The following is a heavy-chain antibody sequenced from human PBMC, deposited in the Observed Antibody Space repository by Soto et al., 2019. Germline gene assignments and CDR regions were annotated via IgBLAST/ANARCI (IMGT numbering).Heavy chain of an antibody. D-gene: IGHD3-9*01. V-gene: IGHV3-74*01. CDR3: SYDTFGDKDF. CDR1: GYTFSHYW. Sequence: EVQLVESGGDLVQPGGSLRLSCAASGYTFSHYWMHWVRQAPGKGLVWVSRVNPDGTITTYADSVKGRFTISRDNPKNTLYLQMNSLGVENTAVYYRSYDTFGDKDFWGQGTPVTVSS. J-gene: IGHJ4*02. CDR2: VNPDGTIT.